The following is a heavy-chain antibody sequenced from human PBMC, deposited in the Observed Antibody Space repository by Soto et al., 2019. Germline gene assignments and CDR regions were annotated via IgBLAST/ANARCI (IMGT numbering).Heavy chain of an antibody. V-gene: IGHV5-51*01. CDR3: ARYRPPGSGRYYYGMDV. D-gene: IGHD6-19*01. CDR1: GYSFTSYW. J-gene: IGHJ6*02. CDR2: IYPGDSDT. Sequence: LGESLKISCKGSGYSFTSYWIGWVRQMPGKGLEWMGIIYPGDSDTRYSPSFQGQVTISADKSTSTAYLQWSSLKASDTAMYYCARYRPPGSGRYYYGMDVWGQGTTVTVSS.